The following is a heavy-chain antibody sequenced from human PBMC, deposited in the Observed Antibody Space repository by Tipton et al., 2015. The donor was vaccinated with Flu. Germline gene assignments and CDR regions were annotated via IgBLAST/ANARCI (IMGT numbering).Heavy chain of an antibody. Sequence: LRLSCTVSGGSISSGSYYWSWIRQPAGKGLEWIGRIYTSGSTNYNPSLKSRVTISVDTSKNQFSLKLSSVTAADTAVYYCACRSRYVFWSGYDYWGQGTLVTVSS. CDR1: GGSISSGSYY. CDR2: IYTSGST. J-gene: IGHJ4*02. V-gene: IGHV4-61*02. D-gene: IGHD3-3*01. CDR3: ACRSRYVFWSGYDY.